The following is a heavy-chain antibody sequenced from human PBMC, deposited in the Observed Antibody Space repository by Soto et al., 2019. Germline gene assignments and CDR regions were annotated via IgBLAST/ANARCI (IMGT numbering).Heavy chain of an antibody. CDR3: ARYSNNWFQTEGMSV. D-gene: IGHD6-13*01. CDR1: VDSITTYY. V-gene: IGHV4-4*07. Sequence: SETLSLTCTVSVDSITTYYWSWIRQPAGKGLEWIGRIDASGNTNYNPSLNSRVTMSIDTSKKQFSLKLTSVTAADTAIYYCARYSNNWFQTEGMSVWGQGTTVTVSS. CDR2: IDASGNT. J-gene: IGHJ6*02.